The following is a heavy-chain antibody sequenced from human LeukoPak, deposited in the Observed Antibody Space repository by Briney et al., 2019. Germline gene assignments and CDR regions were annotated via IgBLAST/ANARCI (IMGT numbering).Heavy chain of an antibody. CDR3: GRDYYPYDSSAYPPFDY. CDR2: ISWNSGSI. V-gene: IGHV3-9*01. J-gene: IGHJ4*02. D-gene: IGHD3-22*01. Sequence: GGSLRLSCAASGFTFDDYAMHWVRQAPGKGLEWVSGISWNSGSIGYADSVKGRFTISRDNAKNSLYLQMNGLRAEDTAVYYCGRDYYPYDSSAYPPFDYWGQGTLVTVSS. CDR1: GFTFDDYA.